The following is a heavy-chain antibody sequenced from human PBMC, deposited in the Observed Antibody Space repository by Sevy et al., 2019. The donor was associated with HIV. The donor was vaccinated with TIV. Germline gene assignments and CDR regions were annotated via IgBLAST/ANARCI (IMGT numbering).Heavy chain of an antibody. V-gene: IGHV1-18*01. D-gene: IGHD6-13*01. CDR2: LSAYNGNT. Sequence: ASVKVSCKASGYTFTSYGISWVRQAPGQGLEWMGWLSAYNGNTNYAQKLQGRVTMTTDTSTSTAYMELRSLRSDDTAVYYCARDVAANYYYYYGMDVWGQRTTVTVSS. J-gene: IGHJ6*02. CDR3: ARDVAANYYYYYGMDV. CDR1: GYTFTSYG.